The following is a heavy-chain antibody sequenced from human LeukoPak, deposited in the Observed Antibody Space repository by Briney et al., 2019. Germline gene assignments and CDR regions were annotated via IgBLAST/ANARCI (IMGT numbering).Heavy chain of an antibody. CDR2: ISYDGSNK. CDR3: AKDRGGSGWYFDY. CDR1: GFTFSSYG. V-gene: IGHV3-30*18. J-gene: IGHJ4*02. D-gene: IGHD6-19*01. Sequence: GGSLRLSCAASGFTFSSYGMHWVRQAPGKELEWVAVISYDGSNKYYADSVKGRFTISRDNSKNTLYLQMNSLRAEDTAVYYCAKDRGGSGWYFDYWGQGTLVTVSS.